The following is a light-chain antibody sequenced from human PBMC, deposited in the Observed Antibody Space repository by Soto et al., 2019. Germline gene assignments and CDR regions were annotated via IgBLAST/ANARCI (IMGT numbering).Light chain of an antibody. Sequence: QSVLTQPPSASGTPGQRVTISCSGSSSNIGSNTVNWYQQLPGTAPKLLIYSYNQRPSGVPDRFSDSKSGTSASLAISGLQSEDEADYYCAARDDSLSGYVFGTGTKVTVL. CDR3: AARDDSLSGYV. J-gene: IGLJ1*01. CDR2: SYN. V-gene: IGLV1-44*01. CDR1: SSNIGSNT.